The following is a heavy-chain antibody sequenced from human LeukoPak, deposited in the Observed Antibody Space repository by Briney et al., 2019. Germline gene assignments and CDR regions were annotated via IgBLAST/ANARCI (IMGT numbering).Heavy chain of an antibody. CDR2: IYYSGST. CDR1: GGSFSSSSYY. CDR3: VINSREVFDY. Sequence: PSETLSLTCTVSGGSFSSSSYYWVWIRQPPGKGLEWIGSIYYSGSTYYNPSLKSRVTISVDTSKNQFSLKLSSVTAADTAVYYWVINSREVFDYWGQGTLVTVSS. D-gene: IGHD4-23*01. J-gene: IGHJ4*02. V-gene: IGHV4-39*07.